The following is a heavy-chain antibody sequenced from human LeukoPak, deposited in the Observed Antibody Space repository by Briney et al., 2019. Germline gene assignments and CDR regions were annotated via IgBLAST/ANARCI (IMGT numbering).Heavy chain of an antibody. J-gene: IGHJ4*02. Sequence: ASVKVSCKASGGTFSSYAINWVRQAPGQGLEWMGGITPIFDTTNYAQNFQGRVTITADESTSTDYMELSSLRSEDTAIYYCARGYGSGSYPPIYWGQGTLVTVSS. D-gene: IGHD3-10*01. CDR1: GGTFSSYA. CDR2: ITPIFDTT. CDR3: ARGYGSGSYPPIY. V-gene: IGHV1-69*13.